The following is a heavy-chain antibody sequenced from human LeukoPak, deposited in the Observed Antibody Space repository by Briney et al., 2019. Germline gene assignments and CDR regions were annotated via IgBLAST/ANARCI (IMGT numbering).Heavy chain of an antibody. CDR3: AKDSGTPDYCYNGVDV. CDR1: GFTFYYYA. Sequence: GGSLRLSCAASGFTFYYYAMNWVRQAPGKGLEWVSAVSAGGGSTYFADSVKGRFTISRDNSKNTLYLQMNSLRAEDTAVYYCAKDSGTPDYCYNGVDVWGQGTTVTVSS. V-gene: IGHV3-23*01. J-gene: IGHJ6*02. CDR2: VSAGGGST. D-gene: IGHD2-15*01.